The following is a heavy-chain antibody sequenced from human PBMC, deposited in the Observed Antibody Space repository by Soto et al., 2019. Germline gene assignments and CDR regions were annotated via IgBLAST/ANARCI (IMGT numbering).Heavy chain of an antibody. J-gene: IGHJ4*02. CDR1: GYTFTSYG. D-gene: IGHD3-16*02. CDR2: ISAYNGNT. Sequence: QVPLVQSGAEVKKPGASVKVSCKASGYTFTSYGISWVRQAPGQGLEWMGWISAYNGNTNYAQKLQGRVTMTTDTSTRTAYMELRSLRSDDTAVYYSAREQYHSICGSYRYQATYNFDYWGQGTLVTVSS. V-gene: IGHV1-18*01. CDR3: AREQYHSICGSYRYQATYNFDY.